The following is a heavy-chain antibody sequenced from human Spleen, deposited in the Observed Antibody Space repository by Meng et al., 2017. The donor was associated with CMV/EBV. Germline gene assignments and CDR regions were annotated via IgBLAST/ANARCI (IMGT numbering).Heavy chain of an antibody. D-gene: IGHD5-12*01. CDR2: ISSSSSTI. CDR1: GFTFSSYS. J-gene: IGHJ6*02. V-gene: IGHV3-48*04. CDR3: ARDRPSGYDYYYYGMDV. Sequence: GESLKISCAASGFTFSSYSMNWVRQAPGKGLEWVSYISSSSSTIYYADSVKGRFTISRDNANNSLYLQMNSLRAEDTAVYYCARDRPSGYDYYYYGMDVWGQGTTVTVSS.